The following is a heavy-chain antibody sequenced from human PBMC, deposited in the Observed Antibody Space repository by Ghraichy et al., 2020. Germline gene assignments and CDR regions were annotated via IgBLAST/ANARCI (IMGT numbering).Heavy chain of an antibody. J-gene: IGHJ4*02. Sequence: GGSLRLSFAASTFTFNNYAMSWVRQAPGKGLEWVSAISASTTIIFYADSVKGRFPISRDNSKNTLYLQMNSLRAEDTALYFCAKQSATTAHFDYWGQGILVTVSS. D-gene: IGHD4-17*01. CDR3: AKQSATTAHFDY. CDR1: TFTFNNYA. CDR2: ISASTTII. V-gene: IGHV3-23*01.